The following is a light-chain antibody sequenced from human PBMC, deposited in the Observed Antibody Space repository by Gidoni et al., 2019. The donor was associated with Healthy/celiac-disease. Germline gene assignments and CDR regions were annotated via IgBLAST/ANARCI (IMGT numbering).Light chain of an antibody. V-gene: IGLV3-25*03. CDR2: KDR. Sequence: SYELTQPPSVSVSPGQTARITCSGDALPKQYAYWYQQKPVQAPVLVIYKDREGPSGIHERFSGSSSGTTVTLTISEVQAEDEADYYCQSADRSGTWVFGGGTKLTVL. CDR1: ALPKQY. J-gene: IGLJ3*02. CDR3: QSADRSGTWV.